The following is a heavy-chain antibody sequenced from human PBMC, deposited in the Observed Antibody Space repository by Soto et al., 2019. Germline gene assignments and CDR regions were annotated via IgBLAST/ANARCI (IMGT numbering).Heavy chain of an antibody. Sequence: GASVKFSCKASGYTFTSYTMHWVRQAPGQRLEWMGWINAGNGNAKYSQKFQGRVTITRDTSASTAYMELSSLRSEDTAVYYCARGRCSSTSCAPNPVDYWGQGTLVTVSS. CDR2: INAGNGNA. V-gene: IGHV1-3*01. J-gene: IGHJ4*02. CDR1: GYTFTSYT. CDR3: ARGRCSSTSCAPNPVDY. D-gene: IGHD2-2*01.